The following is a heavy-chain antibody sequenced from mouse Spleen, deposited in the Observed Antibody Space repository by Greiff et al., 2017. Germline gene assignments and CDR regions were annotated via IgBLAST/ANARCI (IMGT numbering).Heavy chain of an antibody. CDR3: ARNPGAMDY. Sequence: EVKLMESGGGLVKPGGSLKLSCAASGFTFSSYGMSWVRQTPEKRLEWVATISGGGSYTYYPDSVKGRFTISRDNAKNNLYLQMSSLRSEDTAMYYCARNPGAMDYWGQGTSVTVSS. CDR2: ISGGGSYT. J-gene: IGHJ4*01. V-gene: IGHV5-9-2*01. CDR1: GFTFSSYG.